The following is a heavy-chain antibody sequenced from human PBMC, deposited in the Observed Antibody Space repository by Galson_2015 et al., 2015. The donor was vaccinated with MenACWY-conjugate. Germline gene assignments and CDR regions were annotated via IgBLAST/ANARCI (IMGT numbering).Heavy chain of an antibody. CDR1: GFSVSYNY. CDR3: ARDSRSTTIRGVTIRETIHYYYGMDV. CDR2: IYSDGTT. Sequence: SLRLSCAVSGFSVSYNYMTWVRQAPGKGLECVSVIYSDGTTYYADSVKGRFTISRDNSKNTVFLQMNSLRAEDTAVYYCARDSRSTTIRGVTIRETIHYYYGMDVWGQGTTVTVSS. J-gene: IGHJ6*02. V-gene: IGHV3-53*01. D-gene: IGHD3-10*01.